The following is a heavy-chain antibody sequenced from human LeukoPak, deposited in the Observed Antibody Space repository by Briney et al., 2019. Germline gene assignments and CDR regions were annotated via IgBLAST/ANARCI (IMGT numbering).Heavy chain of an antibody. Sequence: SETLSLTCTVSGGSISSYYWSWIRQPPGKGLEWIGYIYYSGSTNYNPSLKSRVTISVDTSKNQFSLKLSSVTAADTAVYYCARTRYDFWSGYRGVLDPWGQGTLVTVSS. CDR1: GGSISSYY. V-gene: IGHV4-59*01. CDR2: IYYSGST. D-gene: IGHD3-3*01. J-gene: IGHJ5*02. CDR3: ARTRYDFWSGYRGVLDP.